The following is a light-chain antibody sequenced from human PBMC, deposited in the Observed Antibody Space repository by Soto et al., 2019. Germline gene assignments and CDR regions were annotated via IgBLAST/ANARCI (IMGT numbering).Light chain of an antibody. CDR1: QRISNY. Sequence: DLQIAPSTSALSGSGGYISASTCPSSQRISNYLNWYQQKPGKAPKLLIYAAYTLQSGVPSRFSGSGSGTDFTLTISSLQPEDLATYYCQQTFRTPRTGGHGTKGDIK. CDR2: AAY. CDR3: QQTFRTPRT. J-gene: IGKJ1*01. V-gene: IGKV1-39*01.